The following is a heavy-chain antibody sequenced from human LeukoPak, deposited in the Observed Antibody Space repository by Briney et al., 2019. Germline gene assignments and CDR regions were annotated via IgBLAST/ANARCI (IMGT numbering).Heavy chain of an antibody. J-gene: IGHJ4*02. CDR1: GDSVSSNSAA. CDR2: TYYRSKWYN. Sequence: SQTLSLTCAISGDSVSSNSAAWNWIRQSPSRGLEWLGRTYYRSKWYNDYAVSVKSRITINPDASKNQFSLQLKSVTPEDTAVYYCARADYYGSGSYSNFDYWGQGTLVTVSS. V-gene: IGHV6-1*01. D-gene: IGHD3-10*01. CDR3: ARADYYGSGSYSNFDY.